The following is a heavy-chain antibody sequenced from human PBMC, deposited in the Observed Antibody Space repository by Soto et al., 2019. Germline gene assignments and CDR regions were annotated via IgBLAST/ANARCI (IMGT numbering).Heavy chain of an antibody. D-gene: IGHD3-10*01. CDR2: INPILSMS. V-gene: IGHV1-69*02. CDR1: GDTFSFYT. CDR3: ATSYGSGYRAFDY. J-gene: IGHJ4*02. Sequence: QVQLVQSGAEAKKPGSSVKVSCKASGDTFSFYTINWVRQAPGLGLEWVGRINPILSMSNYAQKFQGRVTMTADKSTNTAYMELRSLRSEDTAMYYCATSYGSGYRAFDYWGQGALVTVSS.